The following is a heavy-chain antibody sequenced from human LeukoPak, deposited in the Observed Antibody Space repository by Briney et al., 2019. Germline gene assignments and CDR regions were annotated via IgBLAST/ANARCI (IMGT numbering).Heavy chain of an antibody. Sequence: RGSLRLSCAASGLTFISYWMHWVRQAPGKGLVWVSRINSDGSTTSYAASVKGRFTLSRDTAKNTLYLQMNSLRAEDTAVYYCARGHHYYDSSAYYYWGQGTLVTVSS. CDR2: INSDGSTT. CDR3: ARGHHYYDSSAYYY. CDR1: GLTFISYW. D-gene: IGHD3-22*01. V-gene: IGHV3-74*01. J-gene: IGHJ4*02.